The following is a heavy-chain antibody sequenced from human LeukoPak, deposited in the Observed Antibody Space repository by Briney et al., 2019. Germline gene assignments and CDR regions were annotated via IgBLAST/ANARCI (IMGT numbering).Heavy chain of an antibody. CDR2: IIPIFGTA. Sequence: SVKVSCTASGGTFSSYAISWVRQAPGQGLEWMGGIIPIFGTANYAQKFQGRVTITADGPTSTAYMELSSLRSEDTAVYYCARDREARYFDYWGQGTLVAVSS. V-gene: IGHV1-69*13. J-gene: IGHJ4*02. CDR1: GGTFSSYA. D-gene: IGHD1-26*01. CDR3: ARDREARYFDY.